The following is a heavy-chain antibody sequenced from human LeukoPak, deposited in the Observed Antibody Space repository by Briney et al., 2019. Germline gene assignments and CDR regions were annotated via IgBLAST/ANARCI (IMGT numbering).Heavy chain of an antibody. Sequence: VASVKVSCKTSGCTFATYFMHWVRQAPGQGLEWMGYIKPNSGVTNYAQKFRGRVTMTWDTSISTAYIELSGLTSDDTAIYYCARPTYCGSNCYFNFDYWGQGTPVTVSS. CDR3: ARPTYCGSNCYFNFDY. CDR1: GCTFATYF. J-gene: IGHJ4*02. D-gene: IGHD2-21*02. V-gene: IGHV1-2*02. CDR2: IKPNSGVT.